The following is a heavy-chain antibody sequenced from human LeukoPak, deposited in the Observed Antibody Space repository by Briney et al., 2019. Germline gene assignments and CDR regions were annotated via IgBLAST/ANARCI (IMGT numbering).Heavy chain of an antibody. CDR1: GYTFTNYY. V-gene: IGHV1-46*01. CDR3: ARAMVRGLSNPFDS. Sequence: ASVKVSCKASGYTFTNYYLHWVRQAPGQGLEWMAMINPSGGSTTYAQKFQGRVTMTRDTSTSTVYMELSSLRYEDTAVHYCARAMVRGLSNPFDSWGQGTLVTVSS. CDR2: INPSGGST. J-gene: IGHJ4*02. D-gene: IGHD3-10*01.